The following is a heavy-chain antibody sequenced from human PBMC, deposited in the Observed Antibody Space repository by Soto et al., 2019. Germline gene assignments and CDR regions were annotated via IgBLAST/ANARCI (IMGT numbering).Heavy chain of an antibody. D-gene: IGHD2-15*01. CDR3: ASPYCSGGSCYRTEYFQH. CDR1: GFSFSTYA. V-gene: IGHV3-30-3*01. J-gene: IGHJ1*01. Sequence: GGSLRLSCAASGFSFSTYAMHWVRQAPGKGLEWVAVIAYDGSKKYYADSVKGRFTISRDNSKNTLYLQMNSLRAEDTAVYYCASPYCSGGSCYRTEYFQHWGQGTLVTVSS. CDR2: IAYDGSKK.